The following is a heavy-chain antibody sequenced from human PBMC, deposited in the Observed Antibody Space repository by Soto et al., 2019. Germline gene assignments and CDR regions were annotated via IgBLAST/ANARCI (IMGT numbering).Heavy chain of an antibody. CDR2: INHSGST. J-gene: IGHJ4*02. CDR3: ARGWGRIFDY. D-gene: IGHD7-27*01. Sequence: QVQLQQWGAGLLKPSETLSLTCAVYGGSFSGYYWSWIRQPPGKGLEWIGDINHSGSTNYNPSLMSRFTILVDTSKTQSSLKLSAVTAADTAVYYCARGWGRIFDYWGQGTLVTVSS. V-gene: IGHV4-34*01. CDR1: GGSFSGYY.